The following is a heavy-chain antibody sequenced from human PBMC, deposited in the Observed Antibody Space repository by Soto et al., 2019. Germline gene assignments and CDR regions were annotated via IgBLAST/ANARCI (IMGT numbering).Heavy chain of an antibody. CDR1: GGSVTNSSYY. D-gene: IGHD4-17*01. J-gene: IGHJ4*02. V-gene: IGHV4-39*01. CDR2: VYYRGRS. Sequence: SETLSLTCTVSGGSVTNSSYYWDWIRQSPGKGLEWIGSVYYRGRSYSKSSVKSRVTISVDTSKNRFSLSLNSVTASDTAVYFCVSQRTTVPTQAYFDYWGPGALVTVSS. CDR3: VSQRTTVPTQAYFDY.